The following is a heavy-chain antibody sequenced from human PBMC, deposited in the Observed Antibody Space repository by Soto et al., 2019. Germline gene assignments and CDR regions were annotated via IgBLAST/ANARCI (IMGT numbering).Heavy chain of an antibody. V-gene: IGHV1-69*13. Sequence: ASVKVSCKASGGTFSSYAISWVRQAPGQGLEWMGGIIPIFGTANYAQKFQGRVTITADESTSTAYMELSSLRSEDTAVYYCASCETTPTPYYGSGSYPLYGMDVWGQGTTVTVSS. CDR1: GGTFSSYA. CDR2: IIPIFGTA. D-gene: IGHD3-10*01. J-gene: IGHJ6*02. CDR3: ASCETTPTPYYGSGSYPLYGMDV.